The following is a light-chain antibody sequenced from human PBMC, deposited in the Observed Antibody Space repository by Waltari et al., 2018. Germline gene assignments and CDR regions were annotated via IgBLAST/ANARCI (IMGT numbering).Light chain of an antibody. CDR2: EVS. V-gene: IGLV2-8*01. CDR3: RSYAGRMTLV. Sequence: QSALTQPPSASGSPGQSVTISCTGTSRDVGGYNFVSWYQQHPGKAPKLMIYEVSARPSGVPCRVSGSKSGNTAALTVSGLQTEDESDHQCRSYAGRMTLVVDGGTKLTFL. J-gene: IGLJ2*01. CDR1: SRDVGGYNF.